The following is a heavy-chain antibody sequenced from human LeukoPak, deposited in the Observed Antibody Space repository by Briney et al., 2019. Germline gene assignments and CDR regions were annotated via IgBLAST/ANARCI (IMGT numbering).Heavy chain of an antibody. CDR3: ARRGITYSTSFFDS. V-gene: IGHV4-39*01. Sequence: SETLSLTCAVSGGSISGGKDFWGWIRQSPGKGLEWIGCIYYTGSTYYNPSLKSRVTISVDTSKSEFSLMVHSVTAADTAMYDCARRGITYSTSFFDSWGQGTLVTVAS. CDR2: IYYTGST. D-gene: IGHD6-13*01. CDR1: GGSISGGKDF. J-gene: IGHJ4*02.